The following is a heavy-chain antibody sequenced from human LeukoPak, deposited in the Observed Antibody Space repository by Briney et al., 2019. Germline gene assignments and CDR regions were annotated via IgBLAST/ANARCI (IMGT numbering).Heavy chain of an antibody. CDR1: GDSITSYY. Sequence: SETLSLTCTVSGDSITSYYWSWIRQPAGKALEWIGRISSGGTPKYNPSLSSRVTMSVDTSKNQFSLKLNSVTAADTAVYYCARGGYYCSSASCYAWFDPWGQGTLVTVSS. CDR2: ISSGGTP. V-gene: IGHV4-4*07. J-gene: IGHJ5*02. D-gene: IGHD2-2*01. CDR3: ARGGYYCSSASCYAWFDP.